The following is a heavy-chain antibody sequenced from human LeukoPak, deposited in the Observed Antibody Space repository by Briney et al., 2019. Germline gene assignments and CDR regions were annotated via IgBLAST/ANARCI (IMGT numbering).Heavy chain of an antibody. J-gene: IGHJ3*02. CDR2: IYHSGST. CDR1: GGSISCGDYY. CDR3: ARDLGWGLGAFDI. Sequence: SETLSLTCTVSGGSISCGDYYWSWIRQPPGKGLEWIGYIYHSGSTYYNPSLKSRVTISVDRSKNQFSLKLSSVTAADTAVYYCARDLGWGLGAFDIWGQGTMVTVSS. V-gene: IGHV4-30-2*01. D-gene: IGHD1-26*01.